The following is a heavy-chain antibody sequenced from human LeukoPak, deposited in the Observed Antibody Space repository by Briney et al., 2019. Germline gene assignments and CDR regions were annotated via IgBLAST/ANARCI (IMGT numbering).Heavy chain of an antibody. CDR1: GFTFSSYW. Sequence: GGSLRLSCAASGFTFSSYWMHWVRQAPGKGLVWVSRINNDGSSTICADSVKGRFTISRDNAKNTLYLQMNNLRDEDTAVYYCAGKTSGAVPIIWGQGTLVTVSS. D-gene: IGHD3-10*01. CDR2: INNDGSST. J-gene: IGHJ4*02. V-gene: IGHV3-74*01. CDR3: AGKTSGAVPII.